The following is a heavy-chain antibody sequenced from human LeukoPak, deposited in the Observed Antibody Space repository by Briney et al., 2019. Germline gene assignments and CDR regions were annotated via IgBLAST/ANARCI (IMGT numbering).Heavy chain of an antibody. CDR1: GGSFSGYY. J-gene: IGHJ4*02. Sequence: SETLSLTCAVYGGSFSGYYWSWIRQPPGKGLEWIGEINHSGSTNYNPSHKSRVTISVDTSKNQFSLKLSSVTAADTAVYYCARGRCSSTSCSVDYWGQGTLVTVSS. D-gene: IGHD2-2*01. CDR3: ARGRCSSTSCSVDY. V-gene: IGHV4-34*01. CDR2: INHSGST.